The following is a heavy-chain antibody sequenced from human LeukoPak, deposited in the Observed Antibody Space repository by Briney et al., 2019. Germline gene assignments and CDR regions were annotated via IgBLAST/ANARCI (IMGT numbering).Heavy chain of an antibody. D-gene: IGHD5-24*01. Sequence: SVKVSCKASGYTFTSYGISWVRQAPGQGLEWMGGIIPIFGTANYAQKFEGRVTITADESTSTAYMELSSLRSEDTAVYYCARALSGWLQMDHDAFDIWGQGTMVTVSS. CDR1: GYTFTSYG. CDR2: IIPIFGTA. J-gene: IGHJ3*02. CDR3: ARALSGWLQMDHDAFDI. V-gene: IGHV1-69*13.